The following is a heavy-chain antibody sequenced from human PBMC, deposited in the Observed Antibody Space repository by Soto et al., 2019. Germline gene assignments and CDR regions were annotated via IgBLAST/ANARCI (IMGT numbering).Heavy chain of an antibody. V-gene: IGHV4-30-4*01. J-gene: IGHJ4*02. D-gene: IGHD1-26*01. CDR2: IHHSGST. CDR1: GGSISSGENF. Sequence: QVQLQESGPGLVKPSQTLSLTCTVSGGSISSGENFWNWIRQSPGKGLEWIGYIHHSGSTYYNPSLKSRLTISVDTSKNQISLKLNSVPAADTAVYYCARDTGTYPYYFDYWGQGTLVTVSS. CDR3: ARDTGTYPYYFDY.